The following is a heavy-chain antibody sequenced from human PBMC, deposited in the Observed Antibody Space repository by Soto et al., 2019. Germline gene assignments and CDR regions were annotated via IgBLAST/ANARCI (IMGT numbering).Heavy chain of an antibody. Sequence: QLQLQESGPGLVKPSETLSLTCTVSGGSISSSGHFWGWIRQSPGKELEWIGSFYYGRSTYYNPSHKRRDSISVDTPKNQFSLKVTSVTAADTAVYYCARHGEDGSNNIYFLDCWGQGTLVNVSS. CDR3: ARHGEDGSNNIYFLDC. J-gene: IGHJ4*02. CDR2: FYYGRST. CDR1: GGSISSSGHF. D-gene: IGHD7-27*01. V-gene: IGHV4-39*01.